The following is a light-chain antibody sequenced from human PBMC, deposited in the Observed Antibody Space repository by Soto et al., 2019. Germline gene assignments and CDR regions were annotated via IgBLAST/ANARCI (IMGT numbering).Light chain of an antibody. CDR1: QSISSW. CDR3: QQYNISPA. J-gene: IGKJ3*01. CDR2: DAS. Sequence: DIQLTQSPSTLSASVGDRITITCRASQSISSWLAWYQQKPGKAPKLLIYDASSLESGVPSRFSGSGSGTEFTLTISSLQPDEFATYYCQQYNISPAFGPGTKVGSK. V-gene: IGKV1-5*01.